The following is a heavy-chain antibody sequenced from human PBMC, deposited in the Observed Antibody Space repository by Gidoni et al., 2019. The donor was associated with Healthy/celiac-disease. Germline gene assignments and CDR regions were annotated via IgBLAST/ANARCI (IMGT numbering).Heavy chain of an antibody. CDR3: AGTIVVVVAATDRGYWFDP. CDR1: GGTFSHYA. CDR2: IIPIFGTA. V-gene: IGHV1-69*06. Sequence: QVQLVQSGAEVTKTGSSVKVCCQASGGTFSHYAISWARQAPGQGLEWMGGIIPIFGTANDAQKCQGRVTITADKSTSTAYMELSSLRSEDTAVYYCAGTIVVVVAATDRGYWFDPWGQGTLVTVSS. D-gene: IGHD2-15*01. J-gene: IGHJ5*02.